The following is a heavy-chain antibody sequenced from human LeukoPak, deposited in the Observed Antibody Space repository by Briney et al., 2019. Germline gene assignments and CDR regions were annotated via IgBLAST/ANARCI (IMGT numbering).Heavy chain of an antibody. V-gene: IGHV3-48*04. CDR3: ARDQNYYGSSYYYGMDV. CDR2: IISSSYTI. Sequence: GGSLRLSCAASGFTFGTYGMNWVRQAPGKGLEWLSYIISSSYTIYYADSVKGRFTISRDNAKNSLYLQMNSLRAEDTAVYYCARDQNYYGSSYYYGMDVWGQGTTVTVSS. D-gene: IGHD3-10*01. CDR1: GFTFGTYG. J-gene: IGHJ6*02.